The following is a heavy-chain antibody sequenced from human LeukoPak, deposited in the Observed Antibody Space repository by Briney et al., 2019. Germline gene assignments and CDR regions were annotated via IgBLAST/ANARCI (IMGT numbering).Heavy chain of an antibody. CDR2: IIPIFGTA. Sequence: ASVKVSCKASGGTFSSYAISWVRQAPGQGLEWMGGIIPIFGTANYAQKFQGRVTITADESTSTAYMKLSSLRSEDTAVYYCAREAPRGWFDYWGQGTLVTVSS. CDR3: AREAPRGWFDY. CDR1: GGTFSSYA. J-gene: IGHJ4*02. D-gene: IGHD6-19*01. V-gene: IGHV1-69*13.